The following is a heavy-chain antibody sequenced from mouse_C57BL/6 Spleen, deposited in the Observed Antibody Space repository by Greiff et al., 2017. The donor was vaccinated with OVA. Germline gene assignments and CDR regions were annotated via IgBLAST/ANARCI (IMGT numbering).Heavy chain of an antibody. J-gene: IGHJ2*01. D-gene: IGHD1-1*01. CDR1: GYAFSSSW. CDR3: ARWGTTVVANFDY. CDR2: IYPGDGDT. Sequence: QVQLQQSGPELVKPGASVKISCKASGYAFSSSWMNWVKQRPGKGLEWIGRIYPGDGDTNYNGKFKGKATLTADKSSSTAYMQLSSLTSEDSAVYFCARWGTTVVANFDYWGQGTTLTVSS. V-gene: IGHV1-82*01.